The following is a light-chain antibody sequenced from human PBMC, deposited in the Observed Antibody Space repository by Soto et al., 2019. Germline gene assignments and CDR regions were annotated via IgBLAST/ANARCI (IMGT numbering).Light chain of an antibody. CDR3: LLFNTYPQA. V-gene: IGKV1-13*02. Sequence: AIPLTQSPSSLSASIGDRVTITCRARQGIGSALAWYQQAPGKPPKLLIFDASTLENGVPSRFSGGGSGTDFTLTISSLQPXXFATYYCLLFNTYPQAFGGGTKVEIK. CDR2: DAS. J-gene: IGKJ4*01. CDR1: QGIGSA.